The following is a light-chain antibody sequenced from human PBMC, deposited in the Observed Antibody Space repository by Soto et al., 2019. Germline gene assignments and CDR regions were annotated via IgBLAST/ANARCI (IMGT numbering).Light chain of an antibody. J-gene: IGKJ1*01. V-gene: IGKV1-39*01. CDR1: QSISGF. CDR3: QQSYSTPRT. Sequence: DIQMTQSPSSLSASVGDRVTITCRASQSISGFLNWYQQKAGKAPELLIYAASSLQSGVPPRFSGSGSGTDFTLTISSLQPEDFATYYCQQSYSTPRTFGQGTKV. CDR2: AAS.